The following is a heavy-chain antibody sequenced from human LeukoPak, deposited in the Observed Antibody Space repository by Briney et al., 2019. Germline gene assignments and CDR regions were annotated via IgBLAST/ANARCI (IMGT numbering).Heavy chain of an antibody. V-gene: IGHV3-30*04. J-gene: IGHJ4*02. D-gene: IGHD6-19*01. CDR2: ISYDGSNK. CDR1: GFTFSSYA. CDR3: ANHAISFVAGYFDY. Sequence: PGRSLRLSCAASGFTFSSYAMHWVRQAPGKGLEWVAVISYDGSNKYYADSVKGRFTISRDNSKNTLYLQMNSLRAEDTAVYYCANHAISFVAGYFDYWGQGTLVTVSS.